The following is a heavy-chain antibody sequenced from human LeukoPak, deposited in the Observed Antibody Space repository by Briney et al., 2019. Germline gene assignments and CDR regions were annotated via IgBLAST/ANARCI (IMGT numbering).Heavy chain of an antibody. J-gene: IGHJ4*02. Sequence: PGGSLRLCCAASGFTFSSYGMHWVRQAPGKGLEWVAVISYDGSNKYYADSVKGRFTISRDNSKNTLYLQMNSLRAEDTAVYYCAKIVAAAGFDYWGQGTLVTVSS. V-gene: IGHV3-30*18. D-gene: IGHD6-13*01. CDR3: AKIVAAAGFDY. CDR1: GFTFSSYG. CDR2: ISYDGSNK.